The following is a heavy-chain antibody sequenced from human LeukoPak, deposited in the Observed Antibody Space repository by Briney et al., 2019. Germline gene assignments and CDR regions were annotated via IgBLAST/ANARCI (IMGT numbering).Heavy chain of an antibody. D-gene: IGHD1-26*01. CDR2: INPSGGST. J-gene: IGHJ4*02. CDR3: ARAPPGYSGSYLNY. CDR1: GYTFTSYY. V-gene: IGHV1-46*01. Sequence: GASVKVSFKSSGYTFTSYYMHWVRPAPGQGLEWMGIINPSGGSTSYAQKFQGRVTMTRDTSTSTVYMELSSLRSEDTAVYYCARAPPGYSGSYLNYWGQGTLVTVCS.